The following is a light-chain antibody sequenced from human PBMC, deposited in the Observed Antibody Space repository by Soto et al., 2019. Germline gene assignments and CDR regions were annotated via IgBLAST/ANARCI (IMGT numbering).Light chain of an antibody. J-gene: IGKJ1*01. CDR2: GVY. CDR3: QQYGRSPWT. Sequence: EIVMTQSPTILSVSPGERATLSCRASQSVSSNLAWYQQKPGQAPRLLIYGVYTRAPGIPARFSGSGSGTEFTLTISSLQSEDFAVYYCQQYGRSPWTFGQGTKVDIK. CDR1: QSVSSN. V-gene: IGKV3D-15*01.